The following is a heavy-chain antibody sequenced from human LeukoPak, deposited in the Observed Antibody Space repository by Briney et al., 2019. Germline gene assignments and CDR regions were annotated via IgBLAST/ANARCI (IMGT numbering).Heavy chain of an antibody. J-gene: IGHJ4*02. CDR2: INPSGGST. D-gene: IGHD2-21*02. Sequence: ASVKASCKASGYTFTSHYMHWVRQAPGRGLEWMGIINPSGGSTSYAQKFQGRVTMTRDTSTSTVYMELSSLRSEDTAVYYCAKEGVQTCGGDCYFDYWGQGTLVTVSS. CDR1: GYTFTSHY. V-gene: IGHV1-46*01. CDR3: AKEGVQTCGGDCYFDY.